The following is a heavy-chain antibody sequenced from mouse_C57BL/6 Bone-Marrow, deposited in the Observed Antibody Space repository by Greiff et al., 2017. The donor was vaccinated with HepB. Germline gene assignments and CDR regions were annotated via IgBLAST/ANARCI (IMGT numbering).Heavy chain of an antibody. V-gene: IGHV5-6*01. J-gene: IGHJ1*03. CDR1: GFTFSSYG. CDR2: ISSGGSYT. CDR3: ASHYYGSSNWYFDV. D-gene: IGHD1-1*01. Sequence: EVQLVESGGDLVKPGGSLKLSCAASGFTFSSYGMSWVRQTPDKRLEWVATISSGGSYTYYPDSVKGRFTISRDNAKNTLYLQMSSLKSEDTAMYYWASHYYGSSNWYFDVWGTGTTVTVSS.